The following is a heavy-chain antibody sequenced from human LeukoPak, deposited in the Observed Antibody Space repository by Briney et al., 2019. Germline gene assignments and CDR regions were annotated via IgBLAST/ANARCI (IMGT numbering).Heavy chain of an antibody. CDR2: ISSSSSYI. CDR1: GFTFSSYS. Sequence: GGSLRLSCAASGFTFSSYSMNWVRQAPGKGLEWVSSISSSSSYIYYADSVKGRFTISRDNAKNSLYLQMNSLRAEDTAVYYCARNPTTAYYYYYYYMDVWGKGTTVTVSS. J-gene: IGHJ6*03. D-gene: IGHD4-17*01. V-gene: IGHV3-21*01. CDR3: ARNPTTAYYYYYYYMDV.